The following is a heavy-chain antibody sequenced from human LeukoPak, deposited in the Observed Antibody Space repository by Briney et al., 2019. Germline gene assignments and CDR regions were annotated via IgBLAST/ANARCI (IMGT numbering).Heavy chain of an antibody. CDR1: GFSFSNAW. CDR2: IYYSGST. V-gene: IGHV4-59*12. Sequence: GSLRLSCEASGFSFSNAWMSWIRQPPGKGLELIGYIYYSGSTNYNPSLKSRVTISSDTPKNQFSLNLTSVTAADTAVYYCARGGFNYYASGSYYSYWGQGTLVTISS. D-gene: IGHD3-10*01. CDR3: ARGGFNYYASGSYYSY. J-gene: IGHJ4*02.